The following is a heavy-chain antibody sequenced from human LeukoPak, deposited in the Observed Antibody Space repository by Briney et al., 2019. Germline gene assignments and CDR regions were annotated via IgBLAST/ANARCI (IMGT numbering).Heavy chain of an antibody. CDR2: VYYSGST. D-gene: IGHD2-15*01. CDR1: GGSVSGYY. Sequence: SETLSLTCVVSGGSVSGYYWGWIRQPPGRGLEWIGYVYYSGSTNYNPSFKSRITISVDASRNQFSLQLSSVTAADTAVYYCARIHRYCSGGACYVLDNWGQGTLVAVSS. V-gene: IGHV4-59*02. J-gene: IGHJ4*02. CDR3: ARIHRYCSGGACYVLDN.